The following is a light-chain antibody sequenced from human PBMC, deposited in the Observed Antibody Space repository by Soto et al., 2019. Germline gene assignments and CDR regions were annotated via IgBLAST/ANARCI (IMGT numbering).Light chain of an antibody. J-gene: IGLJ1*01. Sequence: QSALTQPASVSGSPGQSIPIPCTETSSDVGGYNYASWYQQHPGKAPKLMIIDVSNRPSGVSNRFSGSKSGNTASLTISGLQAEDEADYYCSSYTSSSTLRVFGTGTKLTVL. CDR3: SSYTSSSTLRV. CDR1: SSDVGGYNY. V-gene: IGLV2-14*01. CDR2: DVS.